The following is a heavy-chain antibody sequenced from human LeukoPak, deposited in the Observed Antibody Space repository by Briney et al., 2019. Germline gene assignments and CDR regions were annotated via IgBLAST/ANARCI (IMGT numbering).Heavy chain of an antibody. J-gene: IGHJ6*02. CDR3: ASMYYDFWSGYSYYYYYYGMDV. D-gene: IGHD3-3*01. CDR2: IYHSGST. Sequence: PSGTLSLTCAVSGGSISSSNWWSWVRQPPGKGLEWIGEIYHSGSTNYNPSLKSRVTISVDTSKNQFSLKLSSVTAADTAVYYCASMYYDFWSGYSYYYYYYGMDVWGQGTTVTVSS. CDR1: GGSISSSNW. V-gene: IGHV4-4*02.